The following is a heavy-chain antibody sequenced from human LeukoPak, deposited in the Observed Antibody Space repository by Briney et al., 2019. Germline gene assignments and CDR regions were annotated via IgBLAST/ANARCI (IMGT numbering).Heavy chain of an antibody. CDR1: GITFRTYA. J-gene: IGHJ3*02. CDR2: ISSNGGIT. CDR3: ARVDGSLPDAFDI. Sequence: PGGSLRLSCAASGITFRTYAMHWVRQAPGKGLEHVSAISSNGGITYYANSVKGRFTISRDNSKNTLYLQMGSLRAEDMAVYYCARVDGSLPDAFDIWGQGTMVTVSS. V-gene: IGHV3-64*01. D-gene: IGHD3-10*01.